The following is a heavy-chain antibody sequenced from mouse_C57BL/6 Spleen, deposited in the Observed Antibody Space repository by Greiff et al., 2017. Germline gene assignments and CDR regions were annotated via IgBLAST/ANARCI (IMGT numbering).Heavy chain of an antibody. J-gene: IGHJ4*01. CDR3: AKQGYGSSLYAMDY. V-gene: IGHV2-3*01. Sequence: VKLMQSGPGLVAPSQSLSISCTVSGFSLTSYGVSWVRQPPGKGLEWLGVIWGDGSTNYHSALISRLSISKDNSKSQVFLKLNSLHTDDTATYYGAKQGYGSSLYAMDYWGQGTSVTVSS. D-gene: IGHD1-1*01. CDR2: IWGDGST. CDR1: GFSLTSYG.